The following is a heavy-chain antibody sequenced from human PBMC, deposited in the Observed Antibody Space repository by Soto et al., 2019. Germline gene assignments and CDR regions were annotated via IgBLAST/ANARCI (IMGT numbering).Heavy chain of an antibody. Sequence: SQTLSLTCAISGDSVSSNSAAWNWIRQSPSRGLEWLGRTYYRSKWYNDYAVSVKSRITINPDTSKNQFSLQLNSVTPEDTAVYYCARATGLTMVRGVRYDIWGQGTMVTVS. D-gene: IGHD3-10*01. V-gene: IGHV6-1*01. CDR2: TYYRSKWYN. J-gene: IGHJ3*02. CDR1: GDSVSSNSAA. CDR3: ARATGLTMVRGVRYDI.